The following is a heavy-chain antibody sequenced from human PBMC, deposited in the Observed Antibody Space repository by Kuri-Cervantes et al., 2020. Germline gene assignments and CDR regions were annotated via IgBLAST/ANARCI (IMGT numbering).Heavy chain of an antibody. V-gene: IGHV3-53*01. D-gene: IGHD2-2*01. J-gene: IGHJ5*02. Sequence: GESLKISCAASGITVSSNYMNWVRQAPGKGLEWVSVIYGGDNTYYADSVKGRFTISRDNSKNMVYLQMNSLRGEDTAVYYCTRYCSSTSCPRAFDPWGQGTLVTVSS. CDR3: TRYCSSTSCPRAFDP. CDR1: GITVSSNY. CDR2: IYGGDNT.